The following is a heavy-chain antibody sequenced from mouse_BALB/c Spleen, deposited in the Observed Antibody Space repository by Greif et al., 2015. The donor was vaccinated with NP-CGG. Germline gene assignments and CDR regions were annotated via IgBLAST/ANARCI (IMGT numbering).Heavy chain of an antibody. Sequence: QVQLQQSGPELVKPGASVKISCKASGYTFTDYYINWVKQKPGQGLEWIGWIYPGSGNTKYNEKFKGKATLTVDTSSSTAYMQLSSLISEDTAVYFCARRTGTEAMDYWGQGTSVTVSS. CDR3: ARRTGTEAMDY. CDR1: GYTFTDYY. J-gene: IGHJ4*01. V-gene: IGHV1-84*02. CDR2: IYPGSGNT. D-gene: IGHD4-1*01.